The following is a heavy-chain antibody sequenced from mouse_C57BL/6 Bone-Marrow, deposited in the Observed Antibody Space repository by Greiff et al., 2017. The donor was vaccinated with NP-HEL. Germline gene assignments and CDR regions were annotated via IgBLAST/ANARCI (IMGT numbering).Heavy chain of an antibody. V-gene: IGHV1-54*01. J-gene: IGHJ1*03. D-gene: IGHD1-1*01. CDR2: INPGSGGT. CDR3: ASPHYYGTWYFDV. Sequence: VQLQQSGAELVRPGTSVKVSCKASGYAFTNYLIEWVKQRPGQGLEWIGVINPGSGGTNYNEKFKGKATLTADKSSSTAYMQLSSLTSEDSAVYFCASPHYYGTWYFDVWGTGTTVTVSS. CDR1: GYAFTNYL.